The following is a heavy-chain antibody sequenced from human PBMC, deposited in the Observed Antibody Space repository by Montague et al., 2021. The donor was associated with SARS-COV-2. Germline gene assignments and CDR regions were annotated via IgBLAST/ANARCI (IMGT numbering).Heavy chain of an antibody. CDR3: ARIPEYSSGGGPDWYFEL. CDR1: GFSVSTSGLC. CDR2: IDWDDDT. Sequence: VKPTQTLTLTCTFSGFSVSTSGLCVSWIRQPPGKALEWLALIDWDDDTYYSTSLKTSLAISKDTSKNQVVLTMTDMDPVDTGTYYCARIPEYSSGGGPDWYFELWGRGTRVTVSS. J-gene: IGHJ2*01. D-gene: IGHD6-19*01. V-gene: IGHV2-70*01.